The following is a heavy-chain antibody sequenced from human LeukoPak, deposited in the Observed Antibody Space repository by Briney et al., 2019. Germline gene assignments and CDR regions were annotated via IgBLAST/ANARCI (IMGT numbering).Heavy chain of an antibody. V-gene: IGHV3-48*01. CDR2: IRYTGET. D-gene: IGHD5-12*01. CDR1: GFTFDDYG. J-gene: IGHJ5*02. CDR3: ARDAGNSGYGCDL. Sequence: GGSLRLSCAASGFTFDDYGMNWVRQAPGKGLEWVSHIRYTGETFYADSVKGRFTISKDNARNSLYLQMNDLRGEDTAIYYCARDAGNSGYGCDLWGQGTLVTVSS.